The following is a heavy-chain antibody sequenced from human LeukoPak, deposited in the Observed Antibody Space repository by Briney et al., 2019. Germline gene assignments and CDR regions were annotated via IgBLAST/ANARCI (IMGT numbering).Heavy chain of an antibody. D-gene: IGHD3-22*01. CDR1: GGTFSNDG. CDR3: ARDNGYYYDSSPFY. Sequence: ASVKVSCKASGGTFSNDGINWVRQAPGQGLEWMGRIILILGIANYAQNFQGRVTITADKSTSTAYMELSSLRSEDTAVYYCARDNGYYYDSSPFYWGQGTLVTISS. J-gene: IGHJ4*02. V-gene: IGHV1-69*04. CDR2: IILILGIA.